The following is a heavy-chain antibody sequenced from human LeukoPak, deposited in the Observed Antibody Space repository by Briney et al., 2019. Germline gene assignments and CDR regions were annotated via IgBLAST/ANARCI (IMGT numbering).Heavy chain of an antibody. CDR1: GFTFSSHG. Sequence: GRSLRLSCVVSGFTFSSHGMHWVRQAPGKGLEWVALMWGDGSNKYYADSVKGRFTISRDNSKNTLYLQMNSLRAEDTAVYYCARSAYYYDSRGYHNFYHYGMDVWGQGTTVTVSS. V-gene: IGHV3-33*01. CDR3: ARSAYYYDSRGYHNFYHYGMDV. J-gene: IGHJ6*02. D-gene: IGHD3-22*01. CDR2: MWGDGSNK.